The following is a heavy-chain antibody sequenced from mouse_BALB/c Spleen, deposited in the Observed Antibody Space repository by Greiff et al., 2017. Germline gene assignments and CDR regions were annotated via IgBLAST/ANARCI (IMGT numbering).Heavy chain of an antibody. D-gene: IGHD1-1*01. CDR1: GFNIKDYY. V-gene: IGHV14-4*02. J-gene: IGHJ2*01. CDR3: NAWGTSSGYYGSSVDY. Sequence: VQLKQSGAELVRSGASVKLSCTASGFNIKDYYMHWVKQRPEQGLEWIGWIDPENGDTEYAPKFQGMATMTADTSSNTAYLQLSSLTSEDTAVYYCNAWGTSSGYYGSSVDYWGQGTTLTVSS. CDR2: IDPENGDT.